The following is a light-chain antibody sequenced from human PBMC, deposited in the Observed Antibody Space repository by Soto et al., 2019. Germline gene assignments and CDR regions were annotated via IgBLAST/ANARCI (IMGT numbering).Light chain of an antibody. Sequence: QSALTQPASVSGSPGQSITISCTGTSSDVGGYNYVSWYQQHPGKAPKLMIYEVSNWPSGVSNRFSGSKSGNTASLTISGLQAEDEGDYYCTSYTTSSTHWVFGGGTKLTVL. CDR3: TSYTTSSTHWV. J-gene: IGLJ3*02. CDR1: SSDVGGYNY. CDR2: EVS. V-gene: IGLV2-14*01.